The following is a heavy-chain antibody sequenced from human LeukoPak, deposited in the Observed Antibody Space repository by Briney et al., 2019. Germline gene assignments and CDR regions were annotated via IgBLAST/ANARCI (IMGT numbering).Heavy chain of an antibody. CDR2: IYYSGST. J-gene: IGHJ6*03. CDR1: GGSISSSSYY. D-gene: IGHD6-19*01. Sequence: SETLSLTCTVSGGSISSSSYYWGWIRQPPGKGLEWIGSIYYSGSTYYNPSLKSRVTISVDTSKNQFSLKLSSVTAADTAVYYCARDLSSGWGYYYYYYMDVWGKGTTVTVSS. V-gene: IGHV4-39*07. CDR3: ARDLSSGWGYYYYYYMDV.